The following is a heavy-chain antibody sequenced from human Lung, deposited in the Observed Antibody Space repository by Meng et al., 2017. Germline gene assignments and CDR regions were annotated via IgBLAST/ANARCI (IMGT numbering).Heavy chain of an antibody. Sequence: GESLKISCAGSGIEFHHAYMSWIRQAPGKGLEWVGRIKSHVDGATTDYATPVTGRFSISRDDSKSTVYLQMSGLTTDDTGVYYCTWDDKAVSDYWGQGTRVTVSS. CDR1: GIEFHHAY. CDR3: TWDDKAVSDY. V-gene: IGHV3-15*01. J-gene: IGHJ4*02. CDR2: IKSHVDGATT. D-gene: IGHD6-19*01.